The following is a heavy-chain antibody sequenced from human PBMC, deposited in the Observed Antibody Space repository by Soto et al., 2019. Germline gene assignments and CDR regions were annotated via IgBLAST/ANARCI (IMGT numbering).Heavy chain of an antibody. CDR2: TNANLGTG. CDR1: GGTFSSYP. D-gene: IGHD5-18*01. Sequence: QVQLVQSGAEVKKPGSSVKVSCKASGGTFSSYPISWVGQAPGQGLEWMGGTNANLGTGNYAQKFQGRLTITTDISTTTAYMELSTLRSEDTAVYYCARRDSRGYFRYFDNWGQGTLVTVSS. V-gene: IGHV1-69*06. J-gene: IGHJ4*02. CDR3: ARRDSRGYFRYFDN.